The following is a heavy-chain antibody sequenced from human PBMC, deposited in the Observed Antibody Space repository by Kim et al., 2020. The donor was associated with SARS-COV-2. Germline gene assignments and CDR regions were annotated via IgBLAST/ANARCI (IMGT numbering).Heavy chain of an antibody. J-gene: IGHJ6*02. CDR1: GFTFSSYA. V-gene: IGHV3-30*04. CDR2: ISYAGSNK. CDR3: ARVQSRYYYYYGMDV. Sequence: GGSLRLSCAASGFTFSSYAMHWVRQAPGKGLEWVAVISYAGSNKYYADSVKGRFTISRDNSKNTLYLQMNSLRAEDTAVYYCARVQSRYYYYYGMDVWGQGTTVTVSS.